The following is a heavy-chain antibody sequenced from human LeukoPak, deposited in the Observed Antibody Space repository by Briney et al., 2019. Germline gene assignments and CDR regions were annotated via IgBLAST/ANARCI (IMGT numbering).Heavy chain of an antibody. CDR3: VRGSRKPLVDY. CDR1: GFTFSSYE. Sequence: GWSLRLSCAASGFTFSSYEMNWVRQAPGKGLEWVSYISSSGSTIYYADSVKGRFTISRDSAKNSLYLQMNSLRAEDTAVYYCVRGSRKPLVDYWGQGTLVTVSS. CDR2: ISSSGSTI. D-gene: IGHD6-6*01. V-gene: IGHV3-48*03. J-gene: IGHJ4*02.